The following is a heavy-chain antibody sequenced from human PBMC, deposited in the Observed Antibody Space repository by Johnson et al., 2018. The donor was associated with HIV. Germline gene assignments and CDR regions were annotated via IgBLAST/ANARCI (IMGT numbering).Heavy chain of an antibody. Sequence: DVQVVESGGGLVQPGGSLRLSCAASGFTFSSYDMHWVRQATGKGLEWVSAIGTAGDTYYPGSVKGRFTISRENAKNSLYLQMGSLRGEDKAVYYCARALSHWGHDAFDIWGQGTMVTVSS. CDR3: ARALSHWGHDAFDI. J-gene: IGHJ3*02. V-gene: IGHV3-13*01. CDR2: IGTAGDT. CDR1: GFTFSSYD. D-gene: IGHD7-27*01.